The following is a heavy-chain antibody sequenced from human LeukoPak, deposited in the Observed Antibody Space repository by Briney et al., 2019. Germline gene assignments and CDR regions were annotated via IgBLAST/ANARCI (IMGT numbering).Heavy chain of an antibody. CDR2: ISSSSSYI. V-gene: IGHV3-21*01. CDR1: GFTFSSYS. Sequence: PGGSLRLSCAASGFTFSSYSMNWVRQAPGKGLEWVSSISSSSSYIYYADSLKGRFTISRDNAKNSLYLQMNSLRAEDTAVYYCARALEAAAGTYNDAFDIWGQGTMATVSS. D-gene: IGHD6-13*01. J-gene: IGHJ3*02. CDR3: ARALEAAAGTYNDAFDI.